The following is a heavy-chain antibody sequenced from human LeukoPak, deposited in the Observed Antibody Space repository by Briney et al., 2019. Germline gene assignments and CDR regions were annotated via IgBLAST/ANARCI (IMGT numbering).Heavy chain of an antibody. V-gene: IGHV1-69*04. CDR2: IIPIFGIA. CDR3: ARDNSSPLGWFDP. D-gene: IGHD6-13*01. Sequence: SVKVSCKASGDTFSSYAISWVRQAPGQGLEWMGRIIPIFGIANYAQKFQGRVTITADKSTSTAYMELSSLRSEDTAVYYCARDNSSPLGWFDPWGQGTLVTVSS. J-gene: IGHJ5*02. CDR1: GDTFSSYA.